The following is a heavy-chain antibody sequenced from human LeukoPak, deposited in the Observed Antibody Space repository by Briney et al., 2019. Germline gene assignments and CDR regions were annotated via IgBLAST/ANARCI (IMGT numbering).Heavy chain of an antibody. V-gene: IGHV3-23*01. J-gene: IGHJ4*02. CDR3: AKEITMVRGVHYYFDY. Sequence: GGSLRLSCAASGFTFSSYAMSWVRQAPGKGLEWVSAISGSGGSTYYADSVKGRFTISRDNSKNTLYLQMNSLRAEDTAVYYCAKEITMVRGVHYYFDYWGQGTRVTVSS. CDR2: ISGSGGST. CDR1: GFTFSSYA. D-gene: IGHD3-10*01.